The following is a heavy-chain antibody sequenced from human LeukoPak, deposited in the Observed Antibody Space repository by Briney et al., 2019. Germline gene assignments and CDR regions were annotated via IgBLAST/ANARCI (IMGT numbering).Heavy chain of an antibody. CDR3: AKVGDYYGSGKYSNFDY. J-gene: IGHJ4*02. D-gene: IGHD3-10*01. V-gene: IGHV4-59*01. CDR1: DDSISDYY. Sequence: SETLSLTCTVSDDSISDYYRGWIRQPPGKGLEWIGYFHNSGTSTYNPSLKSRVTISADTSKNQFSLKLNSLTTADTAVYYCAKVGDYYGSGKYSNFDYWGQGTLVTVSS. CDR2: FHNSGTS.